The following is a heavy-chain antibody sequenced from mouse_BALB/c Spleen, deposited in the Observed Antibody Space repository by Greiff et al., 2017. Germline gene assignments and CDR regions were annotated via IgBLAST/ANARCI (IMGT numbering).Heavy chain of an antibody. Sequence: EVQLQESGPGLVKPSQSLSLTCTVTGYSITSDYAWNWIRQFPGNKLEWMGYISYSGSTSYNPSLKSRISITRDTSKNQFFLQLNSVTTEDTATYYCARDGNYGGFDYWGQGTTLTVSS. CDR3: ARDGNYGGFDY. V-gene: IGHV3-2*02. CDR2: ISYSGST. J-gene: IGHJ2*01. CDR1: GYSITSDYA. D-gene: IGHD2-1*01.